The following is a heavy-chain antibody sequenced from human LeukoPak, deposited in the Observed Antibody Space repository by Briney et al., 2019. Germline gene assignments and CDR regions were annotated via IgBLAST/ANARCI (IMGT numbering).Heavy chain of an antibody. CDR3: ARVSRGNSVGGDY. J-gene: IGHJ4*02. V-gene: IGHV4-4*02. D-gene: IGHD4-23*01. Sequence: GSLRLSCAASGFTFSSYSMNWVRQPPGKGLEWIGEIYHSGSTNYNPSLKSRVTISVDKSKNQFSLKLSSVTAADTAVYYCARVSRGNSVGGDYWGQGTLVTVSS. CDR1: GFTFSSYS. CDR2: IYHSGST.